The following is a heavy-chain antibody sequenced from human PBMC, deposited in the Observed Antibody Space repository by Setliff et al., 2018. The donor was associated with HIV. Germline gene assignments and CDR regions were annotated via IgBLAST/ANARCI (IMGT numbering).Heavy chain of an antibody. CDR1: GGSISNSRYY. CDR3: ASRVYYYDSSGYLREEGFDP. Sequence: PSETLSLTCTVSGGSISNSRYYWSWIRQPPGKGLEWIGYIYYSGSTNYNPSLKSRVTISVDTSKNQFSLKLSSVTAADAAVYYCASRVYYYDSSGYLREEGFDPWGQGTLVTVSS. V-gene: IGHV4-39*01. J-gene: IGHJ5*02. D-gene: IGHD3-22*01. CDR2: IYYSGST.